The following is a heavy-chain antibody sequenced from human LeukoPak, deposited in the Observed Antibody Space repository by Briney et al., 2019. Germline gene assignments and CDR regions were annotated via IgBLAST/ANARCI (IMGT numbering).Heavy chain of an antibody. Sequence: GGSLRLSCAASGFTFSSYGMRWVRQAPGKGLEWVAVIWYDGSNKYYADSVKGRFTISRDNSKNTLYLQMNSLRAEDTAVYYCAVGIAARPVYWGQGTLVTVSS. CDR3: AVGIAARPVY. V-gene: IGHV3-33*01. D-gene: IGHD6-6*01. CDR1: GFTFSSYG. J-gene: IGHJ4*02. CDR2: IWYDGSNK.